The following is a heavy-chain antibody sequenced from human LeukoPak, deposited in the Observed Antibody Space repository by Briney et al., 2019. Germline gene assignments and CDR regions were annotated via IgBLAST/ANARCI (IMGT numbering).Heavy chain of an antibody. D-gene: IGHD2-2*01. CDR3: AREGCSSTSCYGPTFDY. CDR1: GFTFSDYY. J-gene: IGHJ4*02. Sequence: GGSLSLSCAASGFTFSDYYMSWIRQAPGKGLEWGSYISSSGSTIYYADSVKGRFTSSRDNAKNSLYLQMNSLRAEDTAVYYCAREGCSSTSCYGPTFDYWGQGTLVTVSS. CDR2: ISSSGSTI. V-gene: IGHV3-11*01.